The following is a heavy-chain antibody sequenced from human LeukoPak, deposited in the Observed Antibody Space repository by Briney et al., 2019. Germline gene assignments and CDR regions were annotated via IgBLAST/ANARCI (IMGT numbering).Heavy chain of an antibody. J-gene: IGHJ5*02. V-gene: IGHV4-38-2*02. CDR2: IHYSARI. CDR1: GYSISSGYY. CDR3: TREVRSAWASFGP. D-gene: IGHD1-26*01. Sequence: SETLSLTCTVSGYSISSGYYWGWIRQPPGKGLEWIGSIHYSARIYYNPSLKSRLTISPDTSKNQFSLKLTSVTAADTAVYYCTREVRSAWASFGPWGQGTLVTVSS.